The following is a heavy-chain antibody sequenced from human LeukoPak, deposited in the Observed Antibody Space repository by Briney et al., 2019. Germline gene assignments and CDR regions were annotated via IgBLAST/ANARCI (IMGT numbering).Heavy chain of an antibody. CDR3: ARDEVVAATPIDY. CDR2: INSSSSYI. D-gene: IGHD2-15*01. Sequence: GGSLRLSCTASGFTFSNAWMSWVRQAPGKGLEWVSSINSSSSYIYYADSVKGRFTISRDNAKNSLYLQMNSLRAEDTAVYYCARDEVVAATPIDYWGQGTLVTVSS. CDR1: GFTFSNAW. V-gene: IGHV3-21*01. J-gene: IGHJ4*02.